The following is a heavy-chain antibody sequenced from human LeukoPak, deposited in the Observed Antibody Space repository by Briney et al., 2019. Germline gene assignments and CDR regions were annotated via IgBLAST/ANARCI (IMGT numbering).Heavy chain of an antibody. Sequence: ASETLSLTCAVSGYSISSGYYWGWIRQPPGKGLEWIGSIYHSGSTYYNLSLKSRVTISVDTSKNQFSLKLSSVTAADTAVYYCARDLGYSYGRIFDYWGQGTLVTVSS. D-gene: IGHD5-18*01. CDR2: IYHSGST. CDR1: GYSISSGYY. V-gene: IGHV4-38-2*02. J-gene: IGHJ4*02. CDR3: ARDLGYSYGRIFDY.